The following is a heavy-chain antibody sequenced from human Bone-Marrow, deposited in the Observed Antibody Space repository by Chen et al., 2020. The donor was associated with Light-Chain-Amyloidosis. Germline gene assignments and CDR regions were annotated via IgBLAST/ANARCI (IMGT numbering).Heavy chain of an antibody. J-gene: IGHJ4*02. D-gene: IGHD5-12*01. Sequence: EVQREQSGPEVKKPGESLRISCKGSGYPFPNYWIGWVRQMPGKGLEWMGVIYPDDSDARYSPSFEGQVTISADKSITTAYLQWRSLKASDTAMYYCARRRDGYNFDYWGQGTLVTVSS. CDR2: IYPDDSDA. CDR3: ARRRDGYNFDY. CDR1: GYPFPNYW. V-gene: IGHV5-51*01.